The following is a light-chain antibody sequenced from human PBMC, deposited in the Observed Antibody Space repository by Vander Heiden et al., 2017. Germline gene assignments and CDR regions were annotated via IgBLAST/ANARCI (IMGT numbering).Light chain of an antibody. V-gene: IGKV2-28*01. CDR2: LGS. CDR1: QSLLHSNGYNY. J-gene: IGKJ2*01. Sequence: DIAMTQSPLSLPVTPGEPASISCRSSQSLLHSNGYNYLDWYLQKPGQSPQLLIYLGSNRASGVPDRFSGSGSGTDFTLKISRVEAEDVGVYYCRQALQTLYTFGQGTKLEIK. CDR3: RQALQTLYT.